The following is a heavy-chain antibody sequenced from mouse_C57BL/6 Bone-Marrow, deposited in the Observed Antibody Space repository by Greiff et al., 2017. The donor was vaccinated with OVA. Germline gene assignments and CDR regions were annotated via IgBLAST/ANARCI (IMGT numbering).Heavy chain of an antibody. CDR3: ARHDYYGSSYDAMDY. CDR2: INPSSGYT. Sequence: VQLQQSGAELARPGASVKMSCKASGYTFTSYTMHWVKQRPGQGLEWIGYINPSSGYTKYNQKFKDKATLTADKSSSTAYMQLSSLTSEDSAVYDCARHDYYGSSYDAMDYWGQGTSVTVSA. CDR1: GYTFTSYT. D-gene: IGHD1-1*01. J-gene: IGHJ4*01. V-gene: IGHV1-4*01.